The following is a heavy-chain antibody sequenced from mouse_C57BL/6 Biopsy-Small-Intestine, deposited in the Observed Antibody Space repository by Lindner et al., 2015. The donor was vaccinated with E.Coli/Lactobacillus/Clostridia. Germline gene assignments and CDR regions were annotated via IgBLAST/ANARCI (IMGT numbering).Heavy chain of an antibody. V-gene: IGHV1-80*01. J-gene: IGHJ2*01. CDR1: GYTFTGYW. CDR3: ARAAPFDY. Sequence: VQLQESGAELMKPGASVKLSCKATGYTFTGYWIEWVKQRPGKGLEWIGQIYPGDGDTNYNGKFKGKATLTADKSSSTAYMQLSSLTSEDSAVYFRARAAPFDYWGQGTTLTVSS. CDR2: IYPGDGDT.